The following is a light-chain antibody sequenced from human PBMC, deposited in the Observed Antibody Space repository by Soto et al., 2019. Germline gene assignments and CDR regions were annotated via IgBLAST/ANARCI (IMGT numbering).Light chain of an antibody. CDR2: EVS. Sequence: QSALTQPASVSGSPGQSITISCTGTSSDVGGYNYVSWYQQHPGKAPKLMIYEVSNRPSGVSNRFSGYKSGNTDSLTISGLQAADEADYYCSSYTSSSTLDVVFGGGTQVTVL. CDR1: SSDVGGYNY. CDR3: SSYTSSSTLDVV. V-gene: IGLV2-14*01. J-gene: IGLJ2*01.